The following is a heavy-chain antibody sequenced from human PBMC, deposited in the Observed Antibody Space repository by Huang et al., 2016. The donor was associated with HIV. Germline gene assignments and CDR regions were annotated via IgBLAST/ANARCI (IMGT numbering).Heavy chain of an antibody. CDR3: ATGFDVFFDF. Sequence: QVQLVQSRAEVKKPGASVKVSCKVSEYTLTELSIHWGRQPPGKGLEWMGGFDPESGETIYAQKFQGRVTMTEDTSTETAFMELSGLRPEDTAVYYCATGFDVFFDFWGQGTLVTVSS. CDR1: EYTLTELS. V-gene: IGHV1-24*01. J-gene: IGHJ4*02. CDR2: FDPESGET. D-gene: IGHD3-9*01.